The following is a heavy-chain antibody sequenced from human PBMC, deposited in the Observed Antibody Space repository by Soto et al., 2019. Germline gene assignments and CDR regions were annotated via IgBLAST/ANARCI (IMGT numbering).Heavy chain of an antibody. Sequence: EVQLLESGGGLIQPGGSLRLSCAASGFIFSSYAMSWVRQAPGKGLEWVSSISGIGHSTYYADSVKGRFTISRDNSKNTLYLQMNSLRAEETAVYYCAKRIMATIGHFDSWGQGTLVTVSS. CDR3: AKRIMATIGHFDS. CDR1: GFIFSSYA. V-gene: IGHV3-23*01. J-gene: IGHJ4*02. CDR2: ISGIGHST. D-gene: IGHD5-12*01.